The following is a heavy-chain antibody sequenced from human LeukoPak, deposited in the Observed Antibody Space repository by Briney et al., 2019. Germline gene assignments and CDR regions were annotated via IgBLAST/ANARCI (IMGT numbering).Heavy chain of an antibody. Sequence: GGSLRLSCAASGFTFSDYYMSWIRQAPGKGLVWVSRMTPDGRRTDHVDSVRGRFTISREVSKITLYLQMVSLRAEDTAVYYCVKDFVGPRDYWGQGALVTVS. CDR3: VKDFVGPRDY. V-gene: IGHV3-74*01. CDR2: MTPDGRRT. CDR1: GFTFSDYY. D-gene: IGHD1-26*01. J-gene: IGHJ4*02.